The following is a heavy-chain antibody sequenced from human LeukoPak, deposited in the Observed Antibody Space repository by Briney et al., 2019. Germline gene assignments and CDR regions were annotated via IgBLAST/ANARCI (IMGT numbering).Heavy chain of an antibody. D-gene: IGHD5-12*01. CDR3: AKGYSGSDYWAFDM. J-gene: IGHJ3*02. CDR1: GFTFSSYS. CDR2: ISGSGVYT. V-gene: IGHV3-23*01. Sequence: SGGSLRLSCAASGFTFSSYSMTWVRQAPGKGLEWVSAISGSGVYTFHADSVKGRFSISRDNSKNTLFLQMSSLRAEDTAVYYCAKGYSGSDYWAFDMWGQGTMVTVSS.